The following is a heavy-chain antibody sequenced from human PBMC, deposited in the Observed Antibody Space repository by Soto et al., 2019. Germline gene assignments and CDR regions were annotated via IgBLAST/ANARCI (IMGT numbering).Heavy chain of an antibody. D-gene: IGHD5-18*01. Sequence: QVQLVQSGAEVKKPGASVKVSCKASGYTFTSYGISWVRQAPGQGLEWMGWISAYNGNTKYAQKLQGRVTMSTDTSTSTAYMELRSLRSDDTAVYYCASSLLVGYGLEGEGEWGQGTLVTVSS. CDR2: ISAYNGNT. CDR3: ASSLLVGYGLEGEGE. V-gene: IGHV1-18*01. J-gene: IGHJ4*02. CDR1: GYTFTSYG.